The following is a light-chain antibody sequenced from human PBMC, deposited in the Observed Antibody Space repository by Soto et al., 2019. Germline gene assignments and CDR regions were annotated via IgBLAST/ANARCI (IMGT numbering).Light chain of an antibody. J-gene: IGKJ4*01. Sequence: EIVLTQSPGTLSLSPGERATLSCRASQSLDSSVLAWYQQKPGQAPRLLIYGASTRATGIPDRFSGSGSGTDFTLTISRLEPEDLAVYYCQHYGSLNTFGGGTKVEIK. CDR1: QSLDSSV. CDR2: GAS. V-gene: IGKV3-20*01. CDR3: QHYGSLNT.